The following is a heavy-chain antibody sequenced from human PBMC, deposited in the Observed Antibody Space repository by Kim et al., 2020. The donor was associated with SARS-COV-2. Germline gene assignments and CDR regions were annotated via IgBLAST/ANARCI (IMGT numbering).Heavy chain of an antibody. CDR2: YT. D-gene: IGHD3-10*01. Sequence: YTYAAVSVKTRITIHPDPTKTQFSLQLNSVTPEDTAVYYCARSSSGTFDYWGQGTLVTVSS. V-gene: IGHV6-1*01. CDR3: ARSSSGTFDY. J-gene: IGHJ4*02.